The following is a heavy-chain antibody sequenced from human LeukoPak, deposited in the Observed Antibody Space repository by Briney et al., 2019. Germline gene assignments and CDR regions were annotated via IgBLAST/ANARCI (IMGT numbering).Heavy chain of an antibody. Sequence: PGGSLRLSCAASGFTFSSYSMNWVRQAPGKGLEWVSSISSSSSYIYYADSVKGRFTISRDNAKNSLYLQMNSLRAEDTAVYYCARVQDFWSAPPYYMDVWGKGTTVTVSS. V-gene: IGHV3-21*01. J-gene: IGHJ6*03. CDR3: ARVQDFWSAPPYYMDV. CDR2: ISSSSSYI. CDR1: GFTFSSYS. D-gene: IGHD3-3*01.